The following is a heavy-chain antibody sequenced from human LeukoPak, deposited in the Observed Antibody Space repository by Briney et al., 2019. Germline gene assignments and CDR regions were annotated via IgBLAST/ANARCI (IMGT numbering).Heavy chain of an antibody. Sequence: GASVKVSCKASGYTFTGYYMHWVRQAPGQGLEWMGWINPNSGGTNYAQKFQGWVTMTRDTSISTAYMELSRLRSDDTAVYYCARGGSPAVSLWFGELPAPEYFQHWGQGTLVTVSS. CDR3: ARGGSPAVSLWFGELPAPEYFQH. J-gene: IGHJ1*01. V-gene: IGHV1-2*04. CDR1: GYTFTGYY. CDR2: INPNSGGT. D-gene: IGHD3-10*01.